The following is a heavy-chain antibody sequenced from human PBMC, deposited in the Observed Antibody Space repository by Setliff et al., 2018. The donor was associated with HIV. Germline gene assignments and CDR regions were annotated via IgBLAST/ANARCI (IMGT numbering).Heavy chain of an antibody. D-gene: IGHD2-21*02. V-gene: IGHV4-39*01. CDR1: GGSINSDNY. Sequence: PSETLSLTCSVSGGSINSDNYWGWIRQAPGKGLEWIGSIYYSGTTYYNPSLRGRVTISVDRSRNQFSLTLNSVTAADTATYYCASRGIVVVTMSMPDELFVHWGHGTLVTVSS. CDR3: ASRGIVVVTMSMPDELFVH. CDR2: IYYSGTT. J-gene: IGHJ1*01.